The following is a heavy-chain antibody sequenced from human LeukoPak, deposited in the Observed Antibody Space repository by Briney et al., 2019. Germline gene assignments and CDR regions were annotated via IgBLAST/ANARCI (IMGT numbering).Heavy chain of an antibody. Sequence: ASVNVSCKASGGTFGRFTISWVRQAPGQGFEWMGGITPIFGTANFAQKFQGRVSITADESTSTAFMELSSLRSEDTAVYYCAREWGLESSGYYYAYWGQGTLVTVSS. J-gene: IGHJ4*02. CDR1: GGTFGRFT. CDR3: AREWGLESSGYYYAY. CDR2: ITPIFGTA. D-gene: IGHD3-22*01. V-gene: IGHV1-69*13.